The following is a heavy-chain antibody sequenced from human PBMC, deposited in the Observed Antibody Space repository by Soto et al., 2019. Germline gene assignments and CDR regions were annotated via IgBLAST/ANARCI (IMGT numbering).Heavy chain of an antibody. CDR3: ARHTCGGACYLLPDY. Sequence: QLQLQESGPGLVKPSETLSLTCTVSGGSISSSNYYWGWIRQPPGKGLEWIGNIYYSGSTYYNPSLKSRVTISVDTSKNQFSLKLSSVTAADTAVYYCARHTCGGACYLLPDYWGQGTLVTVSS. CDR2: IYYSGST. V-gene: IGHV4-39*01. J-gene: IGHJ4*02. D-gene: IGHD2-21*02. CDR1: GGSISSSNYY.